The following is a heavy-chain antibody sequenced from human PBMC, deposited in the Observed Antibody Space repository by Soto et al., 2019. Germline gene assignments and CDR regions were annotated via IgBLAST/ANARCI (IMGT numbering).Heavy chain of an antibody. J-gene: IGHJ6*02. CDR1: GGSISSGGYY. Sequence: QVQLQESGPGLVKPSQTLSLTCTVSGGSISSGGYYWSWIRQHPGKGLEWIGYIYYSGSTYYNPSLKSRVTISVDTSMTQFSLKLSSVTAADTAVYYCARGRGVVTATDRGWQYYYYGRDVWGQGTTVTVSS. D-gene: IGHD2-21*02. CDR2: IYYSGST. V-gene: IGHV4-31*03. CDR3: ARGRGVVTATDRGWQYYYYGRDV.